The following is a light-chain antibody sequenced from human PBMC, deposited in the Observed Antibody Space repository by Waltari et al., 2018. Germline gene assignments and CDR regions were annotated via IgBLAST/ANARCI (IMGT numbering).Light chain of an antibody. V-gene: IGKV3-15*01. J-gene: IGKJ1*01. CDR3: QQYNNWPPGT. CDR2: GAS. Sequence: EIVMTQSPATLSVSPGERATLSCRASQSVSSNLAWYQQKPGQAPRLLIYGASTRSTGIPARWSVRGSVTEFTLTISSMQSEDFAVYYCQQYNNWPPGTFGQGTKVEIK. CDR1: QSVSSN.